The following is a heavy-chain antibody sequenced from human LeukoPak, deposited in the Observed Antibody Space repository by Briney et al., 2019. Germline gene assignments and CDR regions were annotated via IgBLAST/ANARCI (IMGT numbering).Heavy chain of an antibody. CDR2: TYHSGRT. J-gene: IGHJ3*01. CDR1: GDPLCTSTS. Sequence: PSETLSLTCAVSGDPLCTSTSWSWVRHPPGKGLDWIEETYHSGRTNTNPSLRGRVTISVNKTKNQFTLKLSSVTAADTAMYNCARGHNENNYKSTIDVWGQGTMVTAS. V-gene: IGHV4-4*02. CDR3: ARGHNENNYKSTIDV. D-gene: IGHD1/OR15-1a*01.